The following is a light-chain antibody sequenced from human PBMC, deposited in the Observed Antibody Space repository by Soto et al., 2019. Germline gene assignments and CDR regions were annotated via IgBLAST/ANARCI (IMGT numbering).Light chain of an antibody. Sequence: EIVLTQSPGTLSLSPGERATLSGRAGQMVSSSYLAWYQQKPGQAPRLLIYGASNRATGIPDRFSGSGSGTDFALTISRLEPEDFAVYYCQQYGSSPMTFGQGAKVEIK. CDR3: QQYGSSPMT. CDR2: GAS. CDR1: QMVSSSY. V-gene: IGKV3-20*01. J-gene: IGKJ1*01.